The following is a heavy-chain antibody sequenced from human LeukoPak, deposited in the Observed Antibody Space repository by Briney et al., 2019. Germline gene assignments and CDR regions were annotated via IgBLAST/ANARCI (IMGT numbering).Heavy chain of an antibody. V-gene: IGHV1-69*04. CDR1: GGTFSSYA. J-gene: IGHJ5*02. D-gene: IGHD4-11*01. CDR3: ARLTHDYSNYVGWFDP. Sequence: ASVKVSCKASGGTFSSYAISWVRQAPGQGLEWMGRIIPILGIANYAQKFQGRVTITADKSTSTAYMELSSLRSEDTAVYYCARLTHDYSNYVGWFDPWGQGTLVTVSS. CDR2: IIPILGIA.